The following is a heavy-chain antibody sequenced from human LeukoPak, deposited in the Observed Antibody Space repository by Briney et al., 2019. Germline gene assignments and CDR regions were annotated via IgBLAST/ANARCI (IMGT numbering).Heavy chain of an antibody. J-gene: IGHJ5*02. CDR3: ARAALAGVAALTWFDP. CDR1: GYTFTSYA. Sequence: VSVKVSCKASGYTFTSYAMHWVRQAPGQRLEWMGWINAGNGNTKYSQKFQGRVTITRDTSASTAYMELSSLRSEDTAVYYYARAALAGVAALTWFDPWGQGTLVTVSS. V-gene: IGHV1-3*01. CDR2: INAGNGNT. D-gene: IGHD2-15*01.